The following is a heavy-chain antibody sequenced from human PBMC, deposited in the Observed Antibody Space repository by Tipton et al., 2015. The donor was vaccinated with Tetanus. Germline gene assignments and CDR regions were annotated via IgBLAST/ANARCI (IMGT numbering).Heavy chain of an antibody. D-gene: IGHD3-3*01. CDR1: GGSIGSYY. V-gene: IGHV4-59*01. CDR3: ARAYFGVVLDV. J-gene: IGHJ6*02. CDR2: IYYSGST. Sequence: TLSLTCTVSGGSIGSYYWSWIRQPPGKGLEWIGYIYYSGSTNYNPSLKSRVTISVDTSKNQFSLKLSSVTAADTAVYYCARAYFGVVLDVWGQGTTVTVSS.